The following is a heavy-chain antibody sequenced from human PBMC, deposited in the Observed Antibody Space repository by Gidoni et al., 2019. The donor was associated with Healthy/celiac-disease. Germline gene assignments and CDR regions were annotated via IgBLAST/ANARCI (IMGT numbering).Heavy chain of an antibody. CDR1: GFTFSSYA. J-gene: IGHJ4*02. CDR2: ISYDGSNK. V-gene: IGHV3-30-3*01. Sequence: QVQLVESGGGVVKPGRSLRLSGAAAGFTFSSYAMHWVRQAPGKGLEWVAVISYDGSNKYYADSVKGRFTISRDNSKNTLYLQMNSLRAEDTAVYYCARGGSDGYNYGFDYWGQGTLVTVSS. CDR3: ARGGSDGYNYGFDY. D-gene: IGHD5-12*01.